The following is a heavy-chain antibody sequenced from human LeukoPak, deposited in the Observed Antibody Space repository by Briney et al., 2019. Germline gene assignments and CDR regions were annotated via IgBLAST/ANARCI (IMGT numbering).Heavy chain of an antibody. V-gene: IGHV3-21*01. CDR3: ARDRTDYVWGSYRAFDY. J-gene: IGHJ4*02. CDR1: GFTFSSYS. CDR2: ISSSSSYI. Sequence: GGSLRLSCAASGFTFSSYSMNWVRQAPGKGLEWVSSISSSSSYIYYAVSVKGRFTISRDNAKNSLYLQMNSLRAEDTAVYYCARDRTDYVWGSYRAFDYWGQGTLVTVSS. D-gene: IGHD3-16*02.